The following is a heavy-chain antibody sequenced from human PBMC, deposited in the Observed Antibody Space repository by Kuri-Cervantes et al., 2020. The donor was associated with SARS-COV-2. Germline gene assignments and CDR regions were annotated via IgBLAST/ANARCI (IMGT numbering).Heavy chain of an antibody. V-gene: IGHV3-23*01. CDR1: GFTFSSYA. D-gene: IGHD3-9*01. CDR3: AKADWANYYYYYGMDV. J-gene: IGHJ6*02. Sequence: GGSLILSCSASGFTFSSYAMSWVRQAPGKGLEWVSAISGSGGSTYYADSVKGRFTIPRDNSKNTLYLQMNSLRAEDTAVYYCAKADWANYYYYYGMDVWGQGTTVTVSS. CDR2: ISGSGGST.